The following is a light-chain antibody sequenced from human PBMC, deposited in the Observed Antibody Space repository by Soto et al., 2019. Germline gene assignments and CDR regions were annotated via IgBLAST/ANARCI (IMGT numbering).Light chain of an antibody. J-gene: IGKJ4*01. Sequence: EIVMTQSPATLSVSPGARATLSCRASQSVSNNLAWYQQKPGQAPRLLIYAVSARATGIPARFSGSGSGTEFTLTISSLQYEDFAVYYWQQVNNWPLTFGGGTKVEIK. CDR1: QSVSNN. V-gene: IGKV3-15*01. CDR3: QQVNNWPLT. CDR2: AVS.